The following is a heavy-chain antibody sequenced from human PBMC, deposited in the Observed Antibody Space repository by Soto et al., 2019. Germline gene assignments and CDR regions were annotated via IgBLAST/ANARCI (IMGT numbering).Heavy chain of an antibody. J-gene: IGHJ5*01. V-gene: IGHV3-30*03. Sequence: QAQLVESGGGVVQPGRSLRLSCAASGFAFSSYGMHWVRQAPGTGLGWVAVISYDGSLQHYADSVKGRFTISRDNSKNMVLLDMSILRAEDRAVYYCVSDRGCGHASVPYSGGQGTL. CDR1: GFAFSSYG. D-gene: IGHD3-10*01. CDR2: ISYDGSLQ. CDR3: VSDRGCGHASVPYS.